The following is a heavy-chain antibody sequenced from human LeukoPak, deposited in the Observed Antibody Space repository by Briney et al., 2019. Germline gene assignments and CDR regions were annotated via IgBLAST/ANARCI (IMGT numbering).Heavy chain of an antibody. CDR2: IHPDGSIT. CDR3: VRDDGYYGVDY. Sequence: GGSLRLSCVGSGFTISNYWMHWVRQAPGTGLVWVSRIHPDGSITTYADSVKGRFTISRDNAKDTLYLHMNSLRVEDTAVYCCVRDDGYYGVDYWGQGTLVTVSS. J-gene: IGHJ4*02. D-gene: IGHD4-17*01. CDR1: GFTISNYW. V-gene: IGHV3-74*03.